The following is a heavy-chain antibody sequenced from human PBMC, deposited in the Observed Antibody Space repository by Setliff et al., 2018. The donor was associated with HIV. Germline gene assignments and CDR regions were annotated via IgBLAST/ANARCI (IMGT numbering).Heavy chain of an antibody. CDR1: GGSISSGTYY. CDR2: IYTSGST. V-gene: IGHV4-61*02. J-gene: IGHJ6*02. CDR3: ARENGRTNYYYYYGMDV. Sequence: ASETLSLTCTVSGGSISSGTYYWSWVRQTAGKGLEWIGRIYTSGSTHYNPSLKSRVTISLDTSKNQFSLKLSSVTAADTAVYYCARENGRTNYYYYYGMDVWGQGTTVTVSS.